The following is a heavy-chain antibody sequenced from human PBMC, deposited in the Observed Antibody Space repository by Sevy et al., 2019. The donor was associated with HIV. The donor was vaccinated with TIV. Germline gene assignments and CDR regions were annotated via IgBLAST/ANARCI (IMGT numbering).Heavy chain of an antibody. Sequence: GESLKISCAASGFTFSSYAMHWVRQAPGKGLEWVAVISYDGSNKYYADSVKGRFTISRDNSKNTLYLQMNSLRAEDTGVYYWAGDCPVWMRGSGSYSGDFDYWGQGTLVTVSS. CDR2: ISYDGSNK. D-gene: IGHD3-10*01. CDR3: AGDCPVWMRGSGSYSGDFDY. CDR1: GFTFSSYA. J-gene: IGHJ4*02. V-gene: IGHV3-30-3*01.